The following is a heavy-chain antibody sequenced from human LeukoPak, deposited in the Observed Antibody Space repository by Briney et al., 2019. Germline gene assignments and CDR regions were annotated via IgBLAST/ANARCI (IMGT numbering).Heavy chain of an antibody. V-gene: IGHV1-69*05. CDR2: IIPIFGTA. J-gene: IGHJ4*02. CDR1: GATFSSYA. CDR3: ARDGAYCSGGSCYDY. Sequence: SVKVSCNASGATFSSYAISWVRQAPGQGLEWMGGIIPIFGTANYAQKFQGRVTITTDESTSTAYMELSSLRSEDTAVYYCARDGAYCSGGSCYDYWGQGTLVTVSS. D-gene: IGHD2-15*01.